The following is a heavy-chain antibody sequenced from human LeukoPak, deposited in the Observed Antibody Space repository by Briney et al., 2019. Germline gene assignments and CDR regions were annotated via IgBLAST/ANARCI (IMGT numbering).Heavy chain of an antibody. D-gene: IGHD4-17*01. CDR3: ARDYGDYWFDP. CDR2: INTDNGNT. V-gene: IGHV1-18*01. CDR1: GYTFTSYD. J-gene: IGHJ5*02. Sequence: ASVKVSCKASGYTFTSYDIIWVRQAPGQGFEWMGWINTDNGNTKYTEKVQGRVTMTTDTSTSTAYMELRSLRSDDTAVYYCARDYGDYWFDPWGQGTLVTVSS.